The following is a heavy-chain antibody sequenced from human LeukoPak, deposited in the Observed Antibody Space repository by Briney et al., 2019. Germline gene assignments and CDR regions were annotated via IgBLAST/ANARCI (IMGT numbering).Heavy chain of an antibody. V-gene: IGHV1-8*01. D-gene: IGHD3-10*01. CDR3: ARYGSGSYSDSYGMDV. Sequence: ASVKVSCKASGYTFTSYDINWVRQATGQGLEWMGWMNPNSGNTGYAQKLQGRVTMTRNTSISTAYMELSSLRSEDTAVYYCARYGSGSYSDSYGMDVWGQGTTVTVSS. J-gene: IGHJ6*02. CDR1: GYTFTSYD. CDR2: MNPNSGNT.